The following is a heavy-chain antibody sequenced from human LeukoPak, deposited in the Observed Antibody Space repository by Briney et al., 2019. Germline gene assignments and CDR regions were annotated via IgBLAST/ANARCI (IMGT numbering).Heavy chain of an antibody. D-gene: IGHD2-2*01. CDR2: IRNDGSNK. CDR3: VKEVGDYYMDV. CDR1: GFSFSPYG. V-gene: IGHV3-30*02. J-gene: IGHJ6*03. Sequence: GGSLRLSCAASGFSFSPYGMHWVRKAPGKGLEWVAFIRNDGSNKYYADSVKGRFTISRDNSRKTLYLQMNSLRAEDAAVYYCVKEVGDYYMDVWGKGTTVTISS.